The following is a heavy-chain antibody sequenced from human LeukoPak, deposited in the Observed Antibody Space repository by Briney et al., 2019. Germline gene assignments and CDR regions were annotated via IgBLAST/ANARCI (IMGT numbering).Heavy chain of an antibody. Sequence: GESLKISCKGSGYSFTSYWIGWVRQMPGKGLEWMGIIYPGDSDTRYSPSFQGQVTISADKSISTAYLQWSSLKASDTAMYYCARCYYGSGSYYMPSYYYGMDVWGQGTTVTVSS. CDR3: ARCYYGSGSYYMPSYYYGMDV. D-gene: IGHD3-10*01. V-gene: IGHV5-51*01. J-gene: IGHJ6*02. CDR1: GYSFTSYW. CDR2: IYPGDSDT.